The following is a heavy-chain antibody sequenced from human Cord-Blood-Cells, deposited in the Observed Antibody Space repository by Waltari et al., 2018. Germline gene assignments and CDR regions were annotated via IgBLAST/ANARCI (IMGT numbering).Heavy chain of an antibody. J-gene: IGHJ3*02. D-gene: IGHD1-20*01. CDR1: GFNFSSYS. CDR3: ARERNWNAFDI. V-gene: IGHV3-21*01. CDR2: ISSSSSYI. Sequence: EVQLVESGGGLVKPGGSLRLSCAASGFNFSSYSMHWVRQAPGKGLEWVSSISSSSSYIYYADSVKGRFTISRDNAKNSLYLQMNSLRAEDTAVYYCARERNWNAFDIWGQGTMVTVSS.